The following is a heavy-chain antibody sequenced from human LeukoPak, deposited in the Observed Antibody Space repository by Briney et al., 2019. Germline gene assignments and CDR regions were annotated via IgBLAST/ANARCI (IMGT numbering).Heavy chain of an antibody. Sequence: SDTLSLTCTVSGGSISTYYWNWIRQPPGKGLEWIGYIYYSGSTNYNPSLKSRVTISVDTSKNQFSLKLSSVTAADAAIYYCARDLVLVAATRTGYYYYGLDVWGQGTTVTVSS. D-gene: IGHD2-15*01. CDR1: GGSISTYY. CDR3: ARDLVLVAATRTGYYYYGLDV. J-gene: IGHJ6*02. V-gene: IGHV4-59*01. CDR2: IYYSGST.